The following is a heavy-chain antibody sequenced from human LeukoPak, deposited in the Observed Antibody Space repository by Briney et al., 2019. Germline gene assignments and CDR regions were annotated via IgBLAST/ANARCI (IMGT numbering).Heavy chain of an antibody. CDR3: AKDRGSGYLDY. J-gene: IGHJ4*02. D-gene: IGHD6-19*01. V-gene: IGHV3-30*18. CDR2: ISNDGSNK. CDR1: GFTFSSYG. Sequence: GSLRLSCIASGFTFSSYGMHWVRQAPGKGLEWVAVISNDGSNKFYADSVKGRITISRDNSKNTLYLQMNSLRVEDTAVYYCAKDRGSGYLDYWGQGTLVTVSS.